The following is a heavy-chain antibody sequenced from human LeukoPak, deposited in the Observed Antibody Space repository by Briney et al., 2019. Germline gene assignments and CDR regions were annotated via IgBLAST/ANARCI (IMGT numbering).Heavy chain of an antibody. CDR2: INHSGST. Sequence: PSETLSLTCAVYGGSFSGYYWSWIRQPPGKGLEWIGEINHSGSTNYNPSLKSRVTISVDTSKNQFSLKLSSVTAADTAVYYCARDVADIVVVPAAIRYYFDYWGQGTLATVSS. CDR3: ARDVADIVVVPAAIRYYFDY. J-gene: IGHJ4*02. V-gene: IGHV4-34*01. CDR1: GGSFSGYY. D-gene: IGHD2-2*02.